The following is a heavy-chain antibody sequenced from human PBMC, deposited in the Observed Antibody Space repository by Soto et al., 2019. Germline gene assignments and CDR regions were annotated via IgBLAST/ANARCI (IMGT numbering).Heavy chain of an antibody. J-gene: IGHJ6*03. CDR1: GYTFTSYG. Sequence: QVQLVQSGAEVKKPGASVKVSCKASGYTFTSYGISWVRQAPGQGLEWMGWISAYNGNTNYAQKLQGRVTMTTDTYTSTAYMELRSLSSDDTAVYYCARYDFWSGYYRSYYYYYMDVWGKGTTVTVSS. CDR2: ISAYNGNT. CDR3: ARYDFWSGYYRSYYYYYMDV. D-gene: IGHD3-3*01. V-gene: IGHV1-18*01.